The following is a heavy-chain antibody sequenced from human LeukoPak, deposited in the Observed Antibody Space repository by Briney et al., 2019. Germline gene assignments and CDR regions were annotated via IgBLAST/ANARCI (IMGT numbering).Heavy chain of an antibody. CDR3: AKVFFGGYSDPLFDY. CDR1: GFTFSSYG. J-gene: IGHJ4*02. CDR2: ISYDGSNK. Sequence: SGGSLRLSCAASGFTFSSYGMHWVRQAPGKGLEWVAVISYDGSNKYYADSVKGRFTISRDNSKNTLYLQMNSLRAEDTAVYYCAKVFFGGYSDPLFDYWGQGTLVTVSS. V-gene: IGHV3-30*18. D-gene: IGHD3-10*01.